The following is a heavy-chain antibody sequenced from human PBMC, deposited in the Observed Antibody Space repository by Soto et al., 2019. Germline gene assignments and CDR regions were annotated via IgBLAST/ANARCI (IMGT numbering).Heavy chain of an antibody. CDR1: GYTFTGYY. CDR3: ARVRIYCSSTSCYSSGGGDKYYGMDV. CDR2: INPNSGGT. D-gene: IGHD2-2*01. V-gene: IGHV1-2*02. J-gene: IGHJ6*02. Sequence: GASVKVSCKASGYTFTGYYMHWVRQAPGQGLEWMGWINPNSGGTNYAQKFQGRVTMTRDTSISTAYMELSRLRSDDTAVYYCARVRIYCSSTSCYSSGGGDKYYGMDVWGQGTTVTVSS.